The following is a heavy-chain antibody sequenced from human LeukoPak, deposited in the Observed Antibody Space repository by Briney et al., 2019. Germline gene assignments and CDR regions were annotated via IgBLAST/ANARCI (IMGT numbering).Heavy chain of an antibody. V-gene: IGHV5-51*01. CDR1: GYSFSNYW. D-gene: IGHD2-21*02. J-gene: IGHJ4*02. CDR3: AIPPGYCGNDCSFDY. Sequence: GESLKISCGGSGYSFSNYWIGWVRQMPGEGLEWMGIIYPGDYETRYSPSFQGLVTISVDKSISTAYLQWSSLKASDTAMYYCAIPPGYCGNDCSFDYWGQGTLVTVSS. CDR2: IYPGDYET.